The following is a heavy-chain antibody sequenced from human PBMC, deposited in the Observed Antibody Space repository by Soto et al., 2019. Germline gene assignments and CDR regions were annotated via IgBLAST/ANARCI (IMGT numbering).Heavy chain of an antibody. Sequence: SETLSLTCTVSGGSISSGGYYWSWIRQHPGKGLEWIGYIYYSGSTYYNPSLKSRVTISVDTSKNQFSLKLSSVTAADTAVYYCARTLPFTTRRYYYYMAVWGKGTTVTVSS. J-gene: IGHJ6*03. CDR2: IYYSGST. CDR3: ARTLPFTTRRYYYYMAV. CDR1: GGSISSGGYY. D-gene: IGHD3-3*01. V-gene: IGHV4-31*03.